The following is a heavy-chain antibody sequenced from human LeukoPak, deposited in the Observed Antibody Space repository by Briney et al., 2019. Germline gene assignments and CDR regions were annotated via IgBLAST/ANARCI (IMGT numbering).Heavy chain of an antibody. D-gene: IGHD2-15*01. CDR1: GFTFSSYS. J-gene: IGHJ6*02. V-gene: IGHV3-21*01. CDR3: ARDVVASGYYYGMDV. CDR2: ISSSSTYI. Sequence: GGSLRLSCAASGFTFSSYSMNWVRQAPGNGLEWVSSISSSSTYIYYADSVKGRFTISRDNAKNSLYLQMNSLRAEDTAVYYCARDVVASGYYYGMDVWGQGTTVTVSS.